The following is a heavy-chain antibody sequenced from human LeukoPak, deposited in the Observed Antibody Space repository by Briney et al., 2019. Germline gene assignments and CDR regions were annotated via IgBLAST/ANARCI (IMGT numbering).Heavy chain of an antibody. V-gene: IGHV1-46*01. CDR3: ARDQEGFDY. J-gene: IGHJ4*02. CDR2: IYPRDGST. Sequence: ASAKVSCKASGYTFTNNYLHWVRQAPGQGLEWMGMIYPRDGSTSYAQNFQGRVTVTRDTSTTTVHMELRGLRSEDTAVYYCARDQEGFDYWGQGTAVTVSS. CDR1: GYTFTNNY.